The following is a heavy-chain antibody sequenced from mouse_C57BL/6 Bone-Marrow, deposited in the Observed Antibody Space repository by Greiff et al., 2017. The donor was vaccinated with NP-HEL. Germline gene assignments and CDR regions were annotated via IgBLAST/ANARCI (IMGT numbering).Heavy chain of an antibody. J-gene: IGHJ2*01. CDR2: IYPGSGST. V-gene: IGHV1-55*01. CDR3: AKDYDYQYYFDY. D-gene: IGHD2-4*01. Sequence: QVQLQQPGAELVKPGASVKMSCKASSYTFTSYWITWVKQRPGQGLEWIGDIYPGSGSTNYNEKFKSKATLTVDTSSSTAYMQLSSLTSEDSAVYYCAKDYDYQYYFDYWGQGTTLTVSS. CDR1: SYTFTSYW.